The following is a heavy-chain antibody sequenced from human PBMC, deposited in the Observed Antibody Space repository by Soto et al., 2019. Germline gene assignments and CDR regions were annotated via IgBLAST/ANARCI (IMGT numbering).Heavy chain of an antibody. Sequence: QVQLVQSGAEVRKPGASVKVSCKASGYTFTGYYMHWVRQAPGQGLEWMGWINPNSGGTNYAQKFQGWVTMTRDTSISTAYMELSRLRSDDTAVYYCARGAVYYYDSRWNYYGMDVWGQGTTVTVSS. CDR3: ARGAVYYYDSRWNYYGMDV. J-gene: IGHJ6*02. CDR1: GYTFTGYY. V-gene: IGHV1-2*04. D-gene: IGHD3-22*01. CDR2: INPNSGGT.